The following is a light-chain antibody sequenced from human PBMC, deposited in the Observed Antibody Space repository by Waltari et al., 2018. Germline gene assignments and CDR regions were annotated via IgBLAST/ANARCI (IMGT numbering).Light chain of an antibody. J-gene: IGKJ1*01. V-gene: IGKV3-20*01. CDR1: QSVSMA. CDR2: GAD. CDR3: QHDLRLPVT. Sequence: DIVLTQSPGNTSLSLGERATVCCRASQSVSMALARDQQKPGTALRLLIYGADTRATGIAERVSGSGCGRDFGLTLSRLELDDFAVYYCQHDLRLPVTFVQGTTGEI.